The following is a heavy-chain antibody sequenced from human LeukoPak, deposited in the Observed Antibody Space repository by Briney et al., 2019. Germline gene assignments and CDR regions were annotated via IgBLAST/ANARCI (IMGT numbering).Heavy chain of an antibody. Sequence: PGGSLRLSCAASGFTVSSNYMSWVRQAPGKGLEWVSGISWNSGSIGYADSVKGRFTISRDNAKNSLYLQMNSLRAEDTALYYCARTAPGPRCFDYWGQGTLVTVSS. CDR3: ARTAPGPRCFDY. D-gene: IGHD5-18*01. CDR2: ISWNSGSI. J-gene: IGHJ4*02. CDR1: GFTVSSNY. V-gene: IGHV3-9*01.